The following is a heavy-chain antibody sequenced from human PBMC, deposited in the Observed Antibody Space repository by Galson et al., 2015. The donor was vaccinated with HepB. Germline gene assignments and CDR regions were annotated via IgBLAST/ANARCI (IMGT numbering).Heavy chain of an antibody. CDR2: IVVGSGNT. D-gene: IGHD1-26*01. CDR3: AARSREWELLRPDY. CDR1: GFTFTSSA. V-gene: IGHV1-58*01. Sequence: SVKVSCKASGFTFTSSAVQWVRQARGQRLEWIGWIVVGSGNTNYAQKFQERVTFTRDMSTSTAYMELSSLRSEDTAVYYCAARSREWELLRPDYWGQGTLGSVS. J-gene: IGHJ4*02.